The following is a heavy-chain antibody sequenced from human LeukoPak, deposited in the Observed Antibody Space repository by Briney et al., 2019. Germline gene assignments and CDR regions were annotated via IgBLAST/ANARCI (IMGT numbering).Heavy chain of an antibody. V-gene: IGHV1-2*02. CDR3: ARDPSVTPTNYFDY. CDR1: GYTFTCYY. Sequence: KVSCKASGYTFTCYYMHWVRQAPGQGLEWMGWINPNSGGTNYAQKFQGRVTMTRDTSISTAYMELSRLRSDDTAVYYCARDPSVTPTNYFDYWGQGTLVTVSS. J-gene: IGHJ4*02. CDR2: INPNSGGT. D-gene: IGHD4-17*01.